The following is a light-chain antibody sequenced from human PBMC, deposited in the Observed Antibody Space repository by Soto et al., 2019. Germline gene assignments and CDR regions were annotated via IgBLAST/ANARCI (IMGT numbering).Light chain of an antibody. CDR1: QTISSY. J-gene: IGKJ4*01. Sequence: DIQMTQSPSSLSASVGDRVTITCRASQTISSYLNWYQQKPGKVPKLLIYATSSLQSGVPSRFSGSGSGTDFTLTISKLQPEDFATYYCQQSYSTPSFGGGTKVEIK. V-gene: IGKV1-39*01. CDR2: ATS. CDR3: QQSYSTPS.